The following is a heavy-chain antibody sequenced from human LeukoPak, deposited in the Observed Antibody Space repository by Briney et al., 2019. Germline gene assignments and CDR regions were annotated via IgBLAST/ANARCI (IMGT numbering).Heavy chain of an antibody. CDR1: GYSFTTYW. CDR2: MNPNSGNT. J-gene: IGHJ3*02. V-gene: IGHV1-8*03. CDR3: ARVGYCSSTSCPMDI. D-gene: IGHD2-2*01. Sequence: GESLKISCKGSGYSFTTYWIGWVRQMPGKGLEWMGWMNPNSGNTGYAQKFQGRVTITRNTSISTAYMELSSLRSEDTAVYYCARVGYCSSTSCPMDIWGQGTMVTVSS.